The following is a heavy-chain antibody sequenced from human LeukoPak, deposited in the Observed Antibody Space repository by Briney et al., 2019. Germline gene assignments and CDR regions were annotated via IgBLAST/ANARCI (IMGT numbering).Heavy chain of an antibody. V-gene: IGHV3-23*01. CDR2: ISGSGGST. CDR1: GFTFSSYA. D-gene: IGHD6-13*01. J-gene: IGHJ4*02. Sequence: GGSLRLSCAASGFTFSSYAMIRVRQAPGKGLEWVSTISGSGGSTDYADSVKGRFTISRDNSKNTLYLQMNTLRAEDTAVFYCAKDRYSSSWFDYWGRGTLVTVSS. CDR3: AKDRYSSSWFDY.